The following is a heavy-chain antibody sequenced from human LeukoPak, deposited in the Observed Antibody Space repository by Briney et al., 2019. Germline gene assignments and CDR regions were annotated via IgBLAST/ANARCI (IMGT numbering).Heavy chain of an antibody. Sequence: PGGSLRLSCAASGFIFSSYGMHWVRQAPGKGLEWVAAISYDGSNKYYAESVKGRFTISRDTSKNTLYLQTNSLRAEDTAVYYCAKPVGYSSSWFDYWGQGTLVTVSS. D-gene: IGHD6-13*01. CDR1: GFIFSSYG. J-gene: IGHJ4*02. CDR3: AKPVGYSSSWFDY. V-gene: IGHV3-30*18. CDR2: ISYDGSNK.